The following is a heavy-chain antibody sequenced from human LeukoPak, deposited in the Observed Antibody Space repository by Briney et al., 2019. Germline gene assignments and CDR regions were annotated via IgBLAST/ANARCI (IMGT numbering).Heavy chain of an antibody. Sequence: PSETLSLTCTVSGGSISSYYWSWLRQPPGKGLEWIGYIYYSGSTNYNPSLKSRVTISVDTSKNQFSLKLSSVTAADTAVYYCARGASSSWYLIWGQGTLVTVSS. CDR1: GGSISSYY. D-gene: IGHD6-13*01. V-gene: IGHV4-59*01. CDR2: IYYSGST. J-gene: IGHJ4*02. CDR3: ARGASSSWYLI.